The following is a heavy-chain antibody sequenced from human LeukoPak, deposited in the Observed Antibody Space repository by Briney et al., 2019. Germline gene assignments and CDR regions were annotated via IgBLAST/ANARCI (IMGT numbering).Heavy chain of an antibody. CDR1: GGSISSYY. Sequence: PSETLSLTCTVSGGSISSYYWGWIRQPPGKGLEWIGSIYYSGSTYYNPSLKSRVTISVDTSKNQFSLKLSSVTAADTAVYYCARHGSGSPDYWGQGTLVTVSS. J-gene: IGHJ4*02. CDR3: ARHGSGSPDY. D-gene: IGHD5-12*01. V-gene: IGHV4-39*01. CDR2: IYYSGST.